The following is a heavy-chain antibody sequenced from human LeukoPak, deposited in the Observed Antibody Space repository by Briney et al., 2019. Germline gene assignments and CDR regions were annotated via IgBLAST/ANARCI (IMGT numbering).Heavy chain of an antibody. J-gene: IGHJ4*02. CDR3: AQRYTSSRYYFDS. CDR2: IFWDDDK. D-gene: IGHD6-13*01. CDR1: GFSLSTSGVA. V-gene: IGHV2-5*02. Sequence: ESGPTLRKLTQTLTLTCTFSGFSLSTSGVAVGWIRQPPGKALERLALIFWDDDKRCRPSLTCRLTITKDTSKNQVVLTMTNMDPLDTATYFCAQRYTSSRYYFDSWGQGTLVTVSS.